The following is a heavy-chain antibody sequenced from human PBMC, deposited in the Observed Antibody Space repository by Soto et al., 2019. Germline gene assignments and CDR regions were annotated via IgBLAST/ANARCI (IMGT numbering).Heavy chain of an antibody. CDR3: AHYSCTCSFDY. V-gene: IGHV2-5*02. J-gene: IGHJ4*02. Sequence: QITLKESGPTLVKPTQTLTLTCTFSGFSLSTSGMGVGWIRQPPGKALEWLALIYWDDDKRYSPSLKSRLTITKDTSKNQVALTITNMDPVDTATYSCAHYSCTCSFDYWGQGTLVTVSS. D-gene: IGHD6-13*01. CDR2: IYWDDDK. CDR1: GFSLSTSGMG.